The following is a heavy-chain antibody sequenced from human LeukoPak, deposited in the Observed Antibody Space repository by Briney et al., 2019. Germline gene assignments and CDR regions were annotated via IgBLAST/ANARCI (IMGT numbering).Heavy chain of an antibody. CDR3: ARGVSAPLGRWFDP. Sequence: ASVKVSCKASGYTFTGYYIHWVRQAPGQGLEWMGWINPNTGGTNYAQTFQGRVTMTRGTSVSTAYMELSSLTSDDTAVYYCARGVSAPLGRWFDPWGQGTLVTVSS. V-gene: IGHV1-2*02. D-gene: IGHD3-16*01. CDR2: INPNTGGT. J-gene: IGHJ5*02. CDR1: GYTFTGYY.